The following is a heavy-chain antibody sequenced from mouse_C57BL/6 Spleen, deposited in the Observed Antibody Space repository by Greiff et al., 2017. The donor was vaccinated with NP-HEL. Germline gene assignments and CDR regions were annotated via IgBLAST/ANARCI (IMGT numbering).Heavy chain of an antibody. Sequence: EVKLVESGGGLVQPGGSLSLSCAASGFTFTDYYMSWVRQPPGKALEWLGFIRNKANGYTTEYSASVKGRFTISRDNSQSILYLQMNALRAEDSATYYCARYPGSRDYAMDYWGQGTSVTVSS. V-gene: IGHV7-3*01. CDR2: IRNKANGYTT. CDR1: GFTFTDYY. D-gene: IGHD1-1*01. CDR3: ARYPGSRDYAMDY. J-gene: IGHJ4*01.